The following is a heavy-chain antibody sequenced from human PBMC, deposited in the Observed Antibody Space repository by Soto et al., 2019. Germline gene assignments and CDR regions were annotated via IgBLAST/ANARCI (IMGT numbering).Heavy chain of an antibody. Sequence: ATLYLTCSFSGGSVSNKTYYWSWIRQPPGKRLEWIGYVYYSGTTNYNPSLKSRVTISVDLSKNQFSLRLSSVTTADTALYYCARTTAVPNTLRSRYFFDYWGQGTLVTVSS. D-gene: IGHD4-17*01. CDR3: ARTTAVPNTLRSRYFFDY. CDR1: GGSVSNKTYY. V-gene: IGHV4-61*01. CDR2: VYYSGTT. J-gene: IGHJ4*02.